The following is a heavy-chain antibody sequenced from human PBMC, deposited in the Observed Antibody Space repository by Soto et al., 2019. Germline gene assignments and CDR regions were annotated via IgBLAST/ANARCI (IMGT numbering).Heavy chain of an antibody. CDR2: IRSKANSYAT. Sequence: PGGSMRLSCAASGFTFSGSAIHWVRQASGKGLEWVGRIRSKANSYATAYAASVKGRFTISRDDSKNTAYLQMNSLKTEDTAVYYCTRPGPSGYWGQGTLVTVSS. J-gene: IGHJ4*02. CDR1: GFTFSGSA. D-gene: IGHD1-26*01. CDR3: TRPGPSGY. V-gene: IGHV3-73*01.